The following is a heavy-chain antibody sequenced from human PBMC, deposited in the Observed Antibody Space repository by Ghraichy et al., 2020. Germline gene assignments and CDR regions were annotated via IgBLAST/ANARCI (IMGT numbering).Heavy chain of an antibody. Sequence: SVKVSCKASGGTFSSYTISWVRQAPGQGLEWMGRIIPILGIANYAQKFQGRVTITADKSTSTAYMELSSLRSEDTAVYYCARGGSSLSGWSPGTWFDPWGQGTLVTVSS. V-gene: IGHV1-69*02. D-gene: IGHD6-19*01. J-gene: IGHJ5*02. CDR1: GGTFSSYT. CDR2: IIPILGIA. CDR3: ARGGSSLSGWSPGTWFDP.